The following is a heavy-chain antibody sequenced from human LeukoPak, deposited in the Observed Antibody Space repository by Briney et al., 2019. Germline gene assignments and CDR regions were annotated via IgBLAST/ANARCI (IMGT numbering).Heavy chain of an antibody. CDR3: AREGADSSGYYDDAFDI. D-gene: IGHD3-22*01. CDR2: IIPIFGIA. CDR1: GGTFSSYA. Sequence: SVKVSCKASGGTFSSYAISWVRQAPGQGLEWMGRIIPIFGIANYAQKFQGRVTITADKSTSTAYMELSSLRAEDTAVYYCAREGADSSGYYDDAFDIWGQGTMVTVSS. V-gene: IGHV1-69*04. J-gene: IGHJ3*02.